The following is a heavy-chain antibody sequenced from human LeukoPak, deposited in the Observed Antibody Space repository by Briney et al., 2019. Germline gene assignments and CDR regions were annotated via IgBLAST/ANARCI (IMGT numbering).Heavy chain of an antibody. J-gene: IGHJ4*02. D-gene: IGHD6-13*01. CDR3: AGGSRAHLHLVFDY. Sequence: SETLSLTCTASGDSMSTYYWSWIRQPAGKGLEWIGRIYTSGFTNYNPSLKSRVTMSVDTSKNQFSLKLSSMTAADAAMYYCAGGSRAHLHLVFDYWGQGSLVTVSS. CDR1: GDSMSTYY. V-gene: IGHV4-4*07. CDR2: IYTSGFT.